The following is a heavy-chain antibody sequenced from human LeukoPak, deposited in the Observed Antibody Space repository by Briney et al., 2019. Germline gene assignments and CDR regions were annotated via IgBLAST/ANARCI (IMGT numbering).Heavy chain of an antibody. CDR3: TREDNWYFDL. J-gene: IGHJ2*01. CDR2: VSTDSTYT. CDR1: GFTFSDYY. V-gene: IGHV3-11*05. Sequence: GGSLRLSCTASGFTFSDYYMTWIRQAPGKALEWLSYVSTDSTYTNYADSVKGRFTISRDNAKSSLYLQLNSLTAEDTAVYYCTREDNWYFDLWGRGTLVTVSS.